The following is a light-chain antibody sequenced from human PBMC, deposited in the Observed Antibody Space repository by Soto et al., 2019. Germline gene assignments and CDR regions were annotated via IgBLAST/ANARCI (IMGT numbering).Light chain of an antibody. CDR1: SSDVGDYSR. J-gene: IGLJ1*01. CDR2: EVS. Sequence: ALTPPASVSGSRGQSITIYCTGTSSDVGDYSRVSWYQQHSGKAPKRMIYEVSNRPSGVSNRFPGSKSGNTASLTISGLQAEDEADYYCLSYTTSSSDVFGTGTKVTVL. V-gene: IGLV2-14*01. CDR3: LSYTTSSSDV.